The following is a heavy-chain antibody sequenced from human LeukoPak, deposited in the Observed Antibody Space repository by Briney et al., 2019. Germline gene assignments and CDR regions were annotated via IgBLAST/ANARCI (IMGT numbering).Heavy chain of an antibody. D-gene: IGHD2-2*01. Sequence: SVKVSCKASGGTFSSYAISWVRQAPGQGLEWMGGIIPIFGTANYAQKFQGRVTITADESTSTAYMELSSLRSEDTAVYYCARSEVPAAHASFDYWGQGTLVTVSS. V-gene: IGHV1-69*13. CDR1: GGTFSSYA. CDR2: IIPIFGTA. CDR3: ARSEVPAAHASFDY. J-gene: IGHJ4*02.